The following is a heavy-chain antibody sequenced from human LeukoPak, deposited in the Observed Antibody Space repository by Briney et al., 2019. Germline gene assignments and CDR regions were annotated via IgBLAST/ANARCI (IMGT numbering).Heavy chain of an antibody. CDR1: GYSFSSCW. D-gene: IGHD2-21*02. J-gene: IGHJ3*02. V-gene: IGHV5-51*01. CDR2: IYPSDSGT. CDR3: ATSVTHAFDI. Sequence: GESLKISCKGSGYSFSSCWVGWVRQMPGKGLEWMGIIYPSDSGTRFSPSFQGQVTISADKSISTAYLQWTSLKASDTAMYYCATSVTHAFDIWGQGTMVTVSS.